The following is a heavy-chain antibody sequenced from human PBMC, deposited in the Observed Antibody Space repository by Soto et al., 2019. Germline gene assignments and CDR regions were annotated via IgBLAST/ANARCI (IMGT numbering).Heavy chain of an antibody. CDR2: INRDGSST. D-gene: IGHD2-15*01. V-gene: IGHV3-74*01. Sequence: EVQLVESGGGLVQPGESLRLSCAASGFTFSSYWMNWVRQAPGKGLVWVSRINRDGSSTSYAGSVKGRFTISRDNAKNTLYLQMNSLRAEDTAVYYCVRTSLVVAAATREDYWGQGTLVTVSS. J-gene: IGHJ4*02. CDR1: GFTFSSYW. CDR3: VRTSLVVAAATREDY.